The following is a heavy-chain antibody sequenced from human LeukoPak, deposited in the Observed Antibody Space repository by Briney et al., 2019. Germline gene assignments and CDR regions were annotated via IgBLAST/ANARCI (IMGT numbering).Heavy chain of an antibody. CDR3: AKDRGGVYYGSGSYYFDY. D-gene: IGHD3-10*01. Sequence: PGGSLRLSCAASGFTFSSYGMHWVRQAPGKGLEWVAVIWYDGSNKYYADSVKGRFTISRDNSKNTLYLQMNSLRAEDTAVYYCAKDRGGVYYGSGSYYFDYWGQGTLVTVSS. J-gene: IGHJ4*02. CDR2: IWYDGSNK. CDR1: GFTFSSYG. V-gene: IGHV3-33*06.